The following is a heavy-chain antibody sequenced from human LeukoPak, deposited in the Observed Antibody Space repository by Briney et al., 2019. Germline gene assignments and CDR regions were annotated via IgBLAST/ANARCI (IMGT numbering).Heavy chain of an antibody. V-gene: IGHV3-21*01. CDR3: ARLSRSGGTTIPYFDS. D-gene: IGHD1-26*01. CDR1: GFTFSNYI. CDR2: ISSSSSYI. Sequence: GGSLRLSCAASGFTFSNYIMNWVRQAPGKGLEWVSSISSSSSYIYYADSVKGRFTISRDNAKNSLYLQMNSLRAEDTAVYYCARLSRSGGTTIPYFDSWGQGTLVTVSS. J-gene: IGHJ4*02.